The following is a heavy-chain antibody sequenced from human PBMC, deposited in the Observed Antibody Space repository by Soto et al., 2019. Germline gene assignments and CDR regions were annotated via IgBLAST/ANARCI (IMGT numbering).Heavy chain of an antibody. J-gene: IGHJ4*02. CDR1: GFTFSTYE. CDR2: ISSSGSAI. CDR3: ARDLGGYSSSWYYFDY. V-gene: IGHV3-48*03. D-gene: IGHD6-13*01. Sequence: AGGSLRLSCAASGFTFSTYEMNWVRQAPGKGLEWVSYISSSGSAIYYADSVKGLFTISGDNAKKSLYLQMNSLREENTAVYYCARDLGGYSSSWYYFDYWGQGTLVTVSS.